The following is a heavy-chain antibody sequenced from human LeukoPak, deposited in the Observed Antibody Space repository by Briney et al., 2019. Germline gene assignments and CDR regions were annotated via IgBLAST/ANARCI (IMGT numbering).Heavy chain of an antibody. CDR2: IRYDGSNK. CDR1: GFTFSNYG. CDR3: AKEIGWYSAFDI. D-gene: IGHD6-19*01. J-gene: IGHJ3*02. V-gene: IGHV3-30*02. Sequence: PGGSLRLSCAASGFTFSNYGMHWVRQAPGKGLEWVAFIRYDGSNKYYADSVKGRFTISRDNSKNTLYLQMNSLRTEDTAVYYCAKEIGWYSAFDIWGQGTMVTVSS.